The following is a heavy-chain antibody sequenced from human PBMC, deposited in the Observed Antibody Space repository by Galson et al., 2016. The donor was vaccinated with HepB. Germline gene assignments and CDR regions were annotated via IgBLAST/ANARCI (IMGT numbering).Heavy chain of an antibody. Sequence: SLRLSCAASGFSLSNSAMHWVRQAPGKGLEWVAKISYDAKNVYYAESVRGRFTISRDNSKNTLYLQMNSLRAEDTAVYYCARDLFLGGPVRDPWGQGTLVIVSS. J-gene: IGHJ5*02. D-gene: IGHD3-16*01. V-gene: IGHV3-30*03. CDR1: GFSLSNSA. CDR2: ISYDAKNV. CDR3: ARDLFLGGPVRDP.